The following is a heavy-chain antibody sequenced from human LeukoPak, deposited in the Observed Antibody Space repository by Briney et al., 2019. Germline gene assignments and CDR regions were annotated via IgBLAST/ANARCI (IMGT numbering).Heavy chain of an antibody. CDR3: ARDRGGITPDY. CDR2: IKQDGSEK. D-gene: IGHD3-10*01. CDR1: GFIFSDHY. Sequence: GGSLRLSCAASGFIFSDHYMDWVRQAPGKGLEWVANIKQDGSEKYYVDSVKGRFTISRDNAKNSLYLQMNSLRAEDTAVYYCARDRGGITPDYWGQGTLVTISS. J-gene: IGHJ4*02. V-gene: IGHV3-7*01.